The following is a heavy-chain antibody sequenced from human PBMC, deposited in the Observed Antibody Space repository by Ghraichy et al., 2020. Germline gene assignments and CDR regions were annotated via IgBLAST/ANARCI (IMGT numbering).Heavy chain of an antibody. CDR1: GGSISSYY. CDR2: IYYSGST. V-gene: IGHV4-59*01. J-gene: IGHJ4*02. CDR3: ARDLLGSGSYYDY. D-gene: IGHD3-10*01. Sequence: SETLSLTCTVSGGSISSYYWSWIRQPPGKGLEWIGYIYYSGSTNYNPSLKSRVTISVDTSKHQFSLKLSSVTAADTAVYYCARDLLGSGSYYDYWGQGTLVTVSS.